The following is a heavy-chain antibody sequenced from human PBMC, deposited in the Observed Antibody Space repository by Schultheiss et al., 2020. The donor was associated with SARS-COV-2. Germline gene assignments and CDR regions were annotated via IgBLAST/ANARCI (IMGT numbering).Heavy chain of an antibody. CDR3: AKDLEVTIFGVVIKAFDY. V-gene: IGHV3-21*04. CDR2: ISDNGTYM. CDR1: GFTFSSYS. D-gene: IGHD3-3*01. Sequence: GESLKISCAASGFTFSSYSMNWVRQAPGKGLEWVSSISDNGTYMLYADSVKGRFTISRDNAKNSLYLQMNSLRAEDTAVYYCAKDLEVTIFGVVIKAFDYWGQGALVTVSS. J-gene: IGHJ4*02.